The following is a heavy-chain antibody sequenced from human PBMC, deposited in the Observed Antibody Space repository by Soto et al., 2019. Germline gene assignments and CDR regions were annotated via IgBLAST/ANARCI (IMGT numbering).Heavy chain of an antibody. Sequence: QVQLVQSGAEVKKPGSSVKVSCKASGGIFSSYTISWVRQAPGQGLEWMGRIIPIVGITNYAQKFQGRVKITADKSTSTAYMELSSLRSEDTAVYYCATDSDVVVATSHYWGQGTLVTVSS. D-gene: IGHD2-15*01. J-gene: IGHJ4*02. CDR3: ATDSDVVVATSHY. V-gene: IGHV1-69*08. CDR2: IIPIVGIT. CDR1: GGIFSSYT.